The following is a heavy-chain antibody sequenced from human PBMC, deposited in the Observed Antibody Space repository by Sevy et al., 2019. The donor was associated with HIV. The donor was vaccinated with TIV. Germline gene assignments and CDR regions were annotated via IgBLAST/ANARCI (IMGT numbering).Heavy chain of an antibody. D-gene: IGHD3-16*02. CDR2: IKQDGSEK. J-gene: IGHJ6*03. V-gene: IGHV3-7*01. Sequence: GGSLRLSCAASGFTFSSCWMSWVRQAPGKGLEWVANIKQDGSEKYYVDSVKGRFTISRDNAKNSLYLQMNSLRAEDTAVYYCASSLGELSFFYYYYMDVWGKGTTVTVSS. CDR3: ASSLGELSFFYYYYMDV. CDR1: GFTFSSCW.